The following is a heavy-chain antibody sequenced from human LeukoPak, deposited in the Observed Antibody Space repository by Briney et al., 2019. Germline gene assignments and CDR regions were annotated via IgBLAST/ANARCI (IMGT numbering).Heavy chain of an antibody. V-gene: IGHV4-34*01. CDR3: ARFRVRITIFGVPDGMDV. D-gene: IGHD3-3*01. CDR2: INHSGST. Sequence: SETLSLTCAVYGGSFSGYYWSWIRQPPGKGLEWIGEINHSGSTNYNPSLKSRVTISVDTSKNQSSLKLSSVTAADTAVYYCARFRVRITIFGVPDGMDVWGQGTTVTVSS. J-gene: IGHJ6*02. CDR1: GGSFSGYY.